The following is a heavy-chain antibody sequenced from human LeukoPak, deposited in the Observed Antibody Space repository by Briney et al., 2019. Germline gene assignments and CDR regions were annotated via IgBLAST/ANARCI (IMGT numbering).Heavy chain of an antibody. CDR1: EFTFSTYG. J-gene: IGHJ4*02. D-gene: IGHD5-12*01. Sequence: GGSLRLSCAASEFTFSTYGMSWVRQAPGKGLEWVSGINYSGDSTYYADSVKGRFTISRDNSKNTLYLQMNSLRAEDTAVYYCAKILRGYSGYDGLDYWGQGTLVTVSS. CDR3: AKILRGYSGYDGLDY. CDR2: INYSGDST. V-gene: IGHV3-23*01.